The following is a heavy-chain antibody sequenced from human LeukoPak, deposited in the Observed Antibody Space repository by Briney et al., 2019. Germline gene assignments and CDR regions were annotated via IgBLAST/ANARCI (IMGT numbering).Heavy chain of an antibody. CDR2: IYYSGRT. CDR1: RGSISSSTDY. V-gene: IGHV4-39*02. D-gene: IGHD6-19*01. CDR3: VWRSAWYYFDY. J-gene: IGHJ4*02. Sequence: SETLSLTCTVSRGSISSSTDYWGWIRQPPGKGLEWMGNIYYSGRTYYNPSLKSRVTISVDTSKNHFSLKLSSVTAADTAMYYCVWRSAWYYFDYWGQGTLVTVSS.